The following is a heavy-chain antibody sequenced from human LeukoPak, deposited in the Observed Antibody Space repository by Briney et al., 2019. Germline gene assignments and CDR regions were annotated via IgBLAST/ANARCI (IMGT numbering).Heavy chain of an antibody. J-gene: IGHJ6*04. Sequence: GGSLSLSCAVSGFTLSSYDMNWVCPAPRGGLGRVSNINSSGSTIYYADSVKGRITISRDNAKNSLHLQMNSPGAEDTAVYYCAELGITMIGGVWGKGTTVTISS. CDR3: AELGITMIGGV. CDR2: INSSGSTI. CDR1: GFTLSSYD. V-gene: IGHV3-48*03. D-gene: IGHD3-10*02.